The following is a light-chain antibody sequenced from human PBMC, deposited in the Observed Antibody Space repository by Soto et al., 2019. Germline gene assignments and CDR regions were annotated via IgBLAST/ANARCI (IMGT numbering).Light chain of an antibody. V-gene: IGKV3-15*01. CDR3: QQYNNWAWT. J-gene: IGKJ1*01. Sequence: EIVMTQSPATLSVSPGERATLSCRASQSVSSNLAWYQQKPGQAPRLLIYGASTRATGIPARFSGSGSGTDFTLTISSLQSLAFAVYYWQQYNNWAWTFGQGTKVEIK. CDR2: GAS. CDR1: QSVSSN.